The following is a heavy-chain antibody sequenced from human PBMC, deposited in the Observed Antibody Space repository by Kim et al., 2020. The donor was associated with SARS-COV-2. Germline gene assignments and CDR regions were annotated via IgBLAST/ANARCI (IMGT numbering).Heavy chain of an antibody. J-gene: IGHJ6*02. CDR2: ISSSGSTI. CDR3: ARDQQLVPYYYYYYGMDV. D-gene: IGHD6-6*01. V-gene: IGHV3-48*03. CDR1: GFTFSSYE. Sequence: GGSLRLSCAASGFTFSSYEMNRVRQAPGKGLEWVSYISSSGSTIYYADSVKGRFTISRDNAKNSLYLQMNSLRAEDTAVYYCARDQQLVPYYYYYYGMDVWGQGTTVTVSS.